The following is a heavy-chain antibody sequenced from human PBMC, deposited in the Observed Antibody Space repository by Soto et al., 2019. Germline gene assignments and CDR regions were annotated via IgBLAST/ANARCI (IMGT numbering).Heavy chain of an antibody. D-gene: IGHD2-8*01. CDR3: ARHCSNGICFVY. V-gene: IGHV4-59*08. CDR1: GGSISSYY. J-gene: IGHJ4*02. CDR2: VYYSGST. Sequence: LSLTCTVSGGSISSYYWSWIRQPPGKGLEWIGYVYYSGSTNYNPSLKSRVTISIDTSKNQFSLKLSSVTAADTAVYYCARHCSNGICFVYWGQGTPVTVSS.